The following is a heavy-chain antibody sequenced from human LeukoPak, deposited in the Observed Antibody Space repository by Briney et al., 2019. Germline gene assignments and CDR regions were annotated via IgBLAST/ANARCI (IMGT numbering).Heavy chain of an antibody. CDR1: GGSILDSTYY. Sequence: SETLSLTCTVSGGSILDSTYYWAWIRQPPGKGLEWIGEINARGDTNYNPSLKSRVAISVDSSKNQFSLTLTSMIAADTANCARGQVPAARGYNWFDPWGQGTLVTVSS. J-gene: IGHJ5*02. CDR3: GQVPAARGYNWFDP. V-gene: IGHV4-39*02. D-gene: IGHD2-2*01. CDR2: INARGDT.